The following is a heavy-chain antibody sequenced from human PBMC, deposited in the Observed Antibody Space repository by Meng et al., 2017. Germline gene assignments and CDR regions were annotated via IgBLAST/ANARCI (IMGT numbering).Heavy chain of an antibody. CDR3: ATDYYDLSGSYTFDY. D-gene: IGHD1-26*01. CDR1: GYTFTNYY. J-gene: IGHJ4*02. Sequence: ASVKVSCKASGYTFTNYYLHWVRQAPGKGLEWMGGFDPEDGETIYAQKFQGRVTMTEDTSTDTAYMELSSLRSEDTAVYYCATDYYDLSGSYTFDYWGQGTLVTVSS. CDR2: FDPEDGET. V-gene: IGHV1-24*01.